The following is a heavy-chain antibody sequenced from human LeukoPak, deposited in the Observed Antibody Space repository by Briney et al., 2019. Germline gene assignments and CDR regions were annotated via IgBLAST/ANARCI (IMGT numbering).Heavy chain of an antibody. CDR3: ASAFYDYVWGSYRYAAPTGFDP. CDR1: GGSFSGYY. J-gene: IGHJ5*02. D-gene: IGHD3-16*02. Sequence: SETLSLTCAVYGGSFSGYYWSWVRQPPGKGLEWIGEINHSGSTNYNPSLKSRVTISVDTSKNQFSRKLSSVTAADTAVYYCASAFYDYVWGSYRYAAPTGFDPWGQGTLVTVSS. V-gene: IGHV4-34*01. CDR2: INHSGST.